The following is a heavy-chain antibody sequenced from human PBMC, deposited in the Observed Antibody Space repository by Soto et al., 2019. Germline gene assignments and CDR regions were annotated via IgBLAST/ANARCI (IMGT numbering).Heavy chain of an antibody. J-gene: IGHJ6*03. CDR1: GGTFSSYT. Sequence: GASVKVSCKASGGTFSSYTISWVRQAPGQGLEWMGRVIPILGIANYAQKFQGRVTITADKSTSTAYMELSSLRSEDTAVYYCAREVDIVVVVAATAYMDVWGKGTTVTVS. CDR3: AREVDIVVVVAATAYMDV. V-gene: IGHV1-69*04. CDR2: VIPILGIA. D-gene: IGHD2-15*01.